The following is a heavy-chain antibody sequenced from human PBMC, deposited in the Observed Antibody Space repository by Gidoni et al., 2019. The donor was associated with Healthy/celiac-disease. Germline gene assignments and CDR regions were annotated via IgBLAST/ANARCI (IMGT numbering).Heavy chain of an antibody. CDR2: IIPILGIA. D-gene: IGHD2-15*01. CDR1: GGTFSSYA. Sequence: QVQLVQSGAEVKKPGSSVKVSCKASGGTFSSYAISWVRQAPGQGLEWMGRIIPILGIANYAQKFQGRVKITADKSTSTAYMELSSRRSEDTAVYYCARDAGGIPDIVVVVAQGEVYGMDVWGQGTTVTVSS. V-gene: IGHV1-69*04. J-gene: IGHJ6*02. CDR3: ARDAGGIPDIVVVVAQGEVYGMDV.